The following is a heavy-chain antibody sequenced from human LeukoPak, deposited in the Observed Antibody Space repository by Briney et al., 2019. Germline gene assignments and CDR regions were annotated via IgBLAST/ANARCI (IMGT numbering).Heavy chain of an antibody. CDR2: INPNSGGT. CDR1: GYTFTGYY. V-gene: IGHV1-2*02. D-gene: IGHD4-17*01. J-gene: IGHJ4*02. Sequence: GASVKVSCKASGYTFTGYYMHWVRQAPGQGLEWMGWINPNSGGTNYAQKFQGRVTMTRDTSISTAYTELSRLRSDDTAVYYCARVIRKNYGDYEPLGYWGQGTLVTVSS. CDR3: ARVIRKNYGDYEPLGY.